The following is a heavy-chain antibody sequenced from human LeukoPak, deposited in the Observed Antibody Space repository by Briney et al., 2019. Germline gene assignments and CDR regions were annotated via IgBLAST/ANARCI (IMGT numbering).Heavy chain of an antibody. V-gene: IGHV1-18*01. CDR3: ARSSLAVAGSVFDY. Sequence: ASVKVSCKASGYTFTSYGISWVGQARGQGLEGMGWISAYNGNTNYAQKLQGRVTMTADTSTSTAYMELRSLRSDDTAVYYCARSSLAVAGSVFDYWGQGTLVTVSS. CDR1: GYTFTSYG. D-gene: IGHD6-19*01. CDR2: ISAYNGNT. J-gene: IGHJ4*02.